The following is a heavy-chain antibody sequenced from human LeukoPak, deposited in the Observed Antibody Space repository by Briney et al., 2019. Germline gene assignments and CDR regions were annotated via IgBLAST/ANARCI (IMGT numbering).Heavy chain of an antibody. CDR2: INHSGST. D-gene: IGHD3-10*02. J-gene: IGHJ5*02. CDR1: GGSFSGYY. V-gene: IGHV4-34*01. Sequence: SETLSLTCAVYGGSFSGYYWSWIRQPPGKGLEWIGEINHSGSTNYNPSLKSRVTISVDTSKNQFSLKLSSVTAADTAVYYCARDKMLGGFDPWGQGTLVTVSS. CDR3: ARDKMLGGFDP.